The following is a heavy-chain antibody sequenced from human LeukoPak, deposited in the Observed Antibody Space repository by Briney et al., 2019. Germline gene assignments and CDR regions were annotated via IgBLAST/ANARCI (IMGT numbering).Heavy chain of an antibody. CDR2: ITSDGRST. V-gene: IGHV3-64D*06. CDR1: GFTFSASA. Sequence: GGSLRLSCSASGFTFSASAMHWVRQAPGKGPQFVSAITSDGRSTYYADSVKGRFTISRDNSENTLYLQVSSVRPEDTAVYYCVRDLTWGQGTLVTVSS. CDR3: VRDLT. D-gene: IGHD4/OR15-4a*01. J-gene: IGHJ4*02.